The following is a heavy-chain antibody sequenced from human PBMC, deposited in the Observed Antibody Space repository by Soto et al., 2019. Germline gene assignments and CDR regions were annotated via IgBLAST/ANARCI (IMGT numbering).Heavy chain of an antibody. CDR1: GGPITNY. CDR2: IYDSGST. D-gene: IGHD4-17*01. V-gene: IGHV4-31*03. CDR3: ARVNLDYVTGMDV. Sequence: LSLTCTVSGGPITNYWSWIRQHPGKGLEWIGYIYDSGSTYYNPSLKSRVTMSLDTSKNQLSLKLTSVTAADTALYYCARVNLDYVTGMDVWGQGTTVTVSS. J-gene: IGHJ6*02.